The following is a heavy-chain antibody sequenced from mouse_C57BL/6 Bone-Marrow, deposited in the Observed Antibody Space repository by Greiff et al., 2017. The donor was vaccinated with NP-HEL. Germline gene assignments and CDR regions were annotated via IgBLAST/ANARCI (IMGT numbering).Heavy chain of an antibody. V-gene: IGHV1-82*01. Sequence: QVQLKESGPELVKPGASVKISCKASGYAFSSSWMNWVKQRPGKGLEWIGRIYPGDGDPNYNGKFKGKATLTADKSSSTAYMQLSSLTSEDSAVYFCARPLHGWLLAYWGQGTLVTVSA. J-gene: IGHJ3*01. CDR2: IYPGDGDP. CDR3: ARPLHGWLLAY. D-gene: IGHD2-3*01. CDR1: GYAFSSSW.